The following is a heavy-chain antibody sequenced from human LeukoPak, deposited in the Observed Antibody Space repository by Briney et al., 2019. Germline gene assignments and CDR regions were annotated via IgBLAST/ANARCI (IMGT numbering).Heavy chain of an antibody. D-gene: IGHD1-1*01. CDR2: TYYNSRWSN. CDR3: ARGYMKSGFDY. J-gene: IGHJ4*02. Sequence: SQTLSLTCALSGGSFSSDITAWNWIRQSPSRGPEGLGRTYYNSRWSNDYAVSVESRITINPDTTRNQFSLQLKSVTPEDTAVYYCARGYMKSGFDYWGQGTLVTVSS. V-gene: IGHV6-1*01. CDR1: GGSFSSDITA.